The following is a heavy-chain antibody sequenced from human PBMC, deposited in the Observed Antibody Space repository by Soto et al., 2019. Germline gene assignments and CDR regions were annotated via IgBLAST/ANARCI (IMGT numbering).Heavy chain of an antibody. J-gene: IGHJ4*02. CDR3: TTGIYYDILTGYHNVAY. D-gene: IGHD3-9*01. CDR2: IKSKTDGGTA. Sequence: WGSLRLSCVASGFNLVHPWITFVRHAALKWLEWVGRIKSKTDGGTADYVAPVKGRATISRDDSKNTVHLQMNSLKTEDTAVYYCTTGIYYDILTGYHNVAYWGQGALVTVSS. V-gene: IGHV3-15*01. CDR1: GFNLVHPW.